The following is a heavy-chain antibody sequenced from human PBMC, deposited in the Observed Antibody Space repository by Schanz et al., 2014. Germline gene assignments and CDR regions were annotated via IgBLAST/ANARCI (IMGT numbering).Heavy chain of an antibody. CDR1: GSIFSKLL. J-gene: IGHJ4*02. D-gene: IGHD2-21*01. CDR2: FDPKKGEA. V-gene: IGHV1-24*01. CDR3: ATGPHIVVDFEY. Sequence: QVQLVQSGAEVKKPGASVKVSCKVSGSIFSKLLMHWVRQGPAKGLEWMGGFDPKKGEAIYAQKFQGRVTMTEDTATGTAYMELRSLTSEDTAVYYCATGPHIVVDFEYSGGGPLVTVSS.